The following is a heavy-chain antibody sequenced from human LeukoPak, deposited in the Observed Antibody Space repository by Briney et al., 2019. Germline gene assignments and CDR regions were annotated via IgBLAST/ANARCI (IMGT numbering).Heavy chain of an antibody. J-gene: IGHJ5*02. CDR3: ASQLWFGEQNWFDP. CDR1: GGSISSGGYS. D-gene: IGHD3-10*01. CDR2: IYHSGST. V-gene: IGHV4-30-2*01. Sequence: SQTLSLTCAVSGGSISSGGYSWSWIRQPPGKGLEWIGYIYHSGSTYYNPSLKSRVTILVDRSKNQFSLKLSSVTAADTAVYYCASQLWFGEQNWFDPWGQGTLVTVSS.